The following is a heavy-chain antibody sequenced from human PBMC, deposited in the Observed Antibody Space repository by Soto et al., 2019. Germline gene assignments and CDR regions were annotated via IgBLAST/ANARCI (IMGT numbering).Heavy chain of an antibody. CDR1: GYTFTGYY. Sequence: GPVKVSCKASGYTFTGYYMHWVRQAPGQGLEWMGWINPNSGGTNYAQKFQGWVTMTRDTSISTAYMELSRLRSDDTAVYYCARRSYSSSWYAFDIWGQGTMVTVSS. J-gene: IGHJ3*02. V-gene: IGHV1-2*04. CDR3: ARRSYSSSWYAFDI. D-gene: IGHD6-13*01. CDR2: INPNSGGT.